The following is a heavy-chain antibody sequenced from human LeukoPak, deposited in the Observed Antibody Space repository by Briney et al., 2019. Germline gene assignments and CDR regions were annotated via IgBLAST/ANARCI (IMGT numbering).Heavy chain of an antibody. Sequence: SVKVSCKASGGTFSSYAISWVRQAPGQGLEWMGGIIPIFGTADYAQKFQGRVTITTDESTSTAYMELSSLRSEDTAVYYCARGGYSSPPFDYWGQGTLVTVSS. CDR2: IIPIFGTA. V-gene: IGHV1-69*05. J-gene: IGHJ4*02. D-gene: IGHD6-13*01. CDR1: GGTFSSYA. CDR3: ARGGYSSPPFDY.